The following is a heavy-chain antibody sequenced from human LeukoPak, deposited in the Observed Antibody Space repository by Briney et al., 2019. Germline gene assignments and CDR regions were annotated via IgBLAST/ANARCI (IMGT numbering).Heavy chain of an antibody. Sequence: SETLSLTCTVSGGSISSGGYYWSWIRQHPGKGLEWIGYIYYSGSTYYNPSLKSRVTISLDTSKNQFSLKLSSVTAADTAVYYCARGRWLESHYFDYWGQGTLVTVSS. CDR1: GGSISSGGYY. D-gene: IGHD6-19*01. J-gene: IGHJ4*02. CDR2: IYYSGST. V-gene: IGHV4-31*03. CDR3: ARGRWLESHYFDY.